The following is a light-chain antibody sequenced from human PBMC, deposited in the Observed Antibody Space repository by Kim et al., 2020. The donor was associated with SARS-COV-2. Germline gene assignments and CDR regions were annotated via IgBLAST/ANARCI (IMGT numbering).Light chain of an antibody. V-gene: IGKV1-39*01. CDR1: QSITTC. Sequence: AGDQVPIACRETQSITTCLNWYQQRAGKAPKPLIFGASTLQGWVPSRFGGSRSRTSFTLPINRLQPEDFSTYYCQQSYRLPWTFGPGTKVDIK. CDR2: GAS. CDR3: QQSYRLPWT. J-gene: IGKJ1*01.